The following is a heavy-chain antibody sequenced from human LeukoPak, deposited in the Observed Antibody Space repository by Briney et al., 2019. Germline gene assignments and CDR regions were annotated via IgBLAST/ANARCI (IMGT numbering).Heavy chain of an antibody. CDR3: ARNQLSGSSYYYYYMDD. J-gene: IGHJ6*03. Sequence: PGGSLRLSCAASGFTFSSLSMNWVRQAPGKGLEWVSSLSGKNDFIYYADSVKGRFTISRDNAKNSLYLQLNSLRAEDTAVYYCARNQLSGSSYYYYYMDDWGKGTTVTVSS. D-gene: IGHD3-3*01. CDR2: LSGKNDFI. CDR1: GFTFSSLS. V-gene: IGHV3-21*01.